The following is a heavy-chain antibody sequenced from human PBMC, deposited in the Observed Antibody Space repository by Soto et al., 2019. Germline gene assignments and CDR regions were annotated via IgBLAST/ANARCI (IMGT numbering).Heavy chain of an antibody. Sequence: SETLSHTCTVSGVSISSSSNYWGWIRQPPGKGLEWIGSIYYSGSTYYNPSLKSRVTISVDTSKNQFSLRLSSVTAADTAVYYCARHPSIAAHQYNWFDPWGQGTLVTVSS. CDR1: GVSISSSSNY. CDR3: ARHPSIAAHQYNWFDP. CDR2: IYYSGST. V-gene: IGHV4-39*01. D-gene: IGHD6-6*01. J-gene: IGHJ5*02.